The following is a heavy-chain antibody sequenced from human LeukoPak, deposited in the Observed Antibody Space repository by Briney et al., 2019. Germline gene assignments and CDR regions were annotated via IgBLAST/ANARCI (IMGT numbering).Heavy chain of an antibody. CDR2: INPNSGGT. Sequence: ASVKVSCKASGYTFTGYYMHWVRQAPGQGLEWMGWINPNSGGTNYAQKFQGRVTMTRDTSISTAYMELSRLRSDDTAVYYCARGIAARPTPYYYYYYYTDVWGKGTTVTVSS. CDR3: ARGIAARPTPYYYYYYYTDV. D-gene: IGHD6-6*01. V-gene: IGHV1-2*02. J-gene: IGHJ6*03. CDR1: GYTFTGYY.